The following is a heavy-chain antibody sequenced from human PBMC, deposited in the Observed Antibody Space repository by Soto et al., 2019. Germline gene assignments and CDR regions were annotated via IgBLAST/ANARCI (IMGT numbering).Heavy chain of an antibody. CDR3: ARGVPIVVVPAEEDWFDT. CDR2: INHSGST. V-gene: IGHV4-34*01. J-gene: IGHJ5*02. Sequence: SETLSLTCAVYGGSFSGYYWSWIRQPPGKGLEWIGEINHSGSTNYNPSLKSRVTISVDTSKNQFSLKLSSVTAADTAVYYCARGVPIVVVPAEEDWFDTRGQGTLVTVSS. CDR1: GGSFSGYY. D-gene: IGHD2-2*01.